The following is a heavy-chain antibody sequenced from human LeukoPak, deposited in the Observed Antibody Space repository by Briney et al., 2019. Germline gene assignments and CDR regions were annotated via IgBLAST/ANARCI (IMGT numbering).Heavy chain of an antibody. V-gene: IGHV3-49*04. D-gene: IGHD4-23*01. J-gene: IGHJ4*02. Sequence: GGSLTLSCRSSGFTFGDYVMTWVRQAPGKGLEWVGFIRSKVYGCTTEYAASVKGRFIISRDDSKSIAYLQMNSLETEDTAVYYCTRDYGGFDYWGQGTLVTVSS. CDR2: IRSKVYGCTT. CDR3: TRDYGGFDY. CDR1: GFTFGDYV.